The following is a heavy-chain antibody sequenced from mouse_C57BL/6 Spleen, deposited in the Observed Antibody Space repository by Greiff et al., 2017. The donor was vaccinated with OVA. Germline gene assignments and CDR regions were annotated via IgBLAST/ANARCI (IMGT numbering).Heavy chain of an antibody. D-gene: IGHD3-3*01. CDR1: GYTFTSYW. CDR2: IYPGSGST. V-gene: IGHV1-55*01. CDR3: AREGRGFDY. J-gene: IGHJ2*01. Sequence: QVHVKQPGAELVKPGASVKMSCKASGYTFTSYWITWVKQRPGQGLEWIGDIYPGSGSTNYNEKFKSKATLTVDTSSSTAYMQLSSLTSEDSAVYYCAREGRGFDYWGQGTTLTVSS.